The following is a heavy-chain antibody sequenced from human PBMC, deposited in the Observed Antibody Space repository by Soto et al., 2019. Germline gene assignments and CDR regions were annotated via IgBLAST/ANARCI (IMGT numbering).Heavy chain of an antibody. CDR2: IVVASGQT. Sequence: SVKVSCKASGSGFINSGIQWVRQAHGQRLEWIGWIVVASGQTNYAQNFRGRVAITRDTSTATAHIELTGLTSEDTAVYFCSADRPDIGVGWWVWGQGTTVTVSS. V-gene: IGHV1-58*02. CDR1: GSGFINSG. J-gene: IGHJ6*02. D-gene: IGHD2-15*01. CDR3: SADRPDIGVGWWV.